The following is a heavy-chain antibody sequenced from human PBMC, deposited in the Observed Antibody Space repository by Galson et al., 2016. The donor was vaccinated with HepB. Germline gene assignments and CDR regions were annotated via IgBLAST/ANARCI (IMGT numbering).Heavy chain of an antibody. J-gene: IGHJ6*02. D-gene: IGHD2-15*01. CDR2: IHYGGST. CDR1: GASINSGGYS. V-gene: IGHV4-30-2*01. CDR3: ARARSNCSGGSCYFGGTHYYYYYGMDV. Sequence: TLSLTCAVSGASINSGGYSWSWIRQPAGKALEWIGHIHYGGSTQYNPSLKSRVTISEDRSKNQFSLKLSSVTAADTAVYYCARARSNCSGGSCYFGGTHYYYYYGMDVWGQGTLVTVSS.